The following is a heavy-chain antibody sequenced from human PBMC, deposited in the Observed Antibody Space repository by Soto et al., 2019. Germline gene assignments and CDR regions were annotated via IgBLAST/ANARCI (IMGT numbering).Heavy chain of an antibody. CDR2: INPNSGGT. CDR1: GYTFTGYY. D-gene: IGHD3-3*01. J-gene: IGHJ4*02. CDR3: ARATYYDFWSGPFDY. V-gene: IGHV1-2*02. Sequence: ASVKVSCKASGYTFTGYYMHWVRQAPGQGLEWMGWINPNSGGTNYAQKFQGRVTMTRDTSISTAYMELSRLRAEDTAVYYCARATYYDFWSGPFDYWGQGTLVTVSS.